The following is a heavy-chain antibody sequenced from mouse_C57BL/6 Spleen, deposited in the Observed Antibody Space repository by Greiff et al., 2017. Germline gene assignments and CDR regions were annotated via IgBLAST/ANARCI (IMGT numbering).Heavy chain of an antibody. CDR3: ARDGRGAWFAY. Sequence: VQLQQSGPELVKPGASVKMSCKASGYTFTDYNMHWVKQSHGKSLEWIGYINPNNGGTSYNQKFKGKATLTVNKSSSTAYMELRSLTSEDSSVYYCARDGRGAWFAYWGQGTLVTVSA. D-gene: IGHD1-1*01. CDR1: GYTFTDYN. J-gene: IGHJ3*01. V-gene: IGHV1-22*01. CDR2: INPNNGGT.